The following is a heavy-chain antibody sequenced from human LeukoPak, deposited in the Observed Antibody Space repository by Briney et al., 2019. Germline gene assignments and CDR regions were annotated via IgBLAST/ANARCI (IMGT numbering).Heavy chain of an antibody. CDR3: VRYCSGVSCYNYYGMDV. D-gene: IGHD2-15*01. V-gene: IGHV4-39*01. CDR1: GGSISSSTYY. Sequence: SETLSLTCTVSGGSISSSTYYWAWIRQPPGKGLEWIGSIYYSGSTYYSPSLKSRVTISVDTSKNQFSLKLSSVTAAGTAVYYSVRYCSGVSCYNYYGMDVWGQGTTVTVSS. CDR2: IYYSGST. J-gene: IGHJ6*02.